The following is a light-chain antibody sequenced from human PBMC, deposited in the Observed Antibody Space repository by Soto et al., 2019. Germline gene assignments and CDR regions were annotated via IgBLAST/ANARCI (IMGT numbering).Light chain of an antibody. CDR2: DAS. J-gene: IGKJ5*01. CDR3: QQYNSWPPIT. V-gene: IGKV3-15*01. CDR1: ESVSRN. Sequence: EVLMTQSPATLSVSPGERATLSCRASESVSRNLAWYQQKPGQAPSLLIYDASTRANGIPDRFSGGGSGTEFTLALSSLQSEDFVFYYCQQYNSWPPITFGQGTRLEIK.